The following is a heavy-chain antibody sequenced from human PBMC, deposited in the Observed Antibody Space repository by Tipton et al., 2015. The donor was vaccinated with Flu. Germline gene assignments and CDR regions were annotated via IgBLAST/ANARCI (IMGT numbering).Heavy chain of an antibody. CDR3: ARATYYYGSGSYFYY. Sequence: TLSLTCAVYGGSFSGYYWSWIRQPPGKGLEWIGEINHSGSTNYNPSLKSRVPISVDTSKNQFSLKLSSVTAADTAVYYCARATYYYGSGSYFYYWGQGTLVTVSS. D-gene: IGHD3-10*01. J-gene: IGHJ4*02. CDR2: INHSGST. V-gene: IGHV4-34*01. CDR1: GGSFSGYY.